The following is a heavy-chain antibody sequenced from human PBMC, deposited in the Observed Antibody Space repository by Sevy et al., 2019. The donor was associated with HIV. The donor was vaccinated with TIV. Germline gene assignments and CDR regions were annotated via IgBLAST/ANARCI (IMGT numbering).Heavy chain of an antibody. Sequence: SETLSLTCTVSGGSISSGGYYWSWIRQHPGKGLEWIGYIYYSGSTYYNPSLKSRVTISVDTSKNQFSLKLSSVTAADTAVCYWARSFYDSSGYYLSFAFDIWGQGTMVTVSS. V-gene: IGHV4-31*03. J-gene: IGHJ3*02. D-gene: IGHD3-22*01. CDR3: ARSFYDSSGYYLSFAFDI. CDR2: IYYSGST. CDR1: GGSISSGGYY.